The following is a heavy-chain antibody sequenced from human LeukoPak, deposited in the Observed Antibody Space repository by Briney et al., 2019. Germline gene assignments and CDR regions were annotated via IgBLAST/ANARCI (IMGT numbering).Heavy chain of an antibody. J-gene: IGHJ4*02. CDR2: ILPIFGTA. V-gene: IGHV1-69*13. CDR3: ARMAVFGVVIHPYYFDY. D-gene: IGHD3-3*01. CDR1: GGTFSSYA. Sequence: SVKVSCKASGGTFSSYAISWVRQAPGQGLEWMGGILPIFGTANYAQKFQGRVTITADESTSTAYMELSSLRSEDTAVYYCARMAVFGVVIHPYYFDYWGQGTLVTVSS.